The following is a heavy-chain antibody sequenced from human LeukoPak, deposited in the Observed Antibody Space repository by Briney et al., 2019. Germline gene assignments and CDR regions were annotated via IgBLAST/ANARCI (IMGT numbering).Heavy chain of an antibody. J-gene: IGHJ4*02. Sequence: GGSLRLSFAASGFTLSIYSMNWVRQAPGKGLEWVSYISRSSTTIYYADSVKGRFTISRDNAKNSLYLQMNSLRAEDTAVYYCAREDGRSYYFDYWGQGTLVTVPS. D-gene: IGHD1-26*01. V-gene: IGHV3-48*04. CDR1: GFTLSIYS. CDR2: ISRSSTTI. CDR3: AREDGRSYYFDY.